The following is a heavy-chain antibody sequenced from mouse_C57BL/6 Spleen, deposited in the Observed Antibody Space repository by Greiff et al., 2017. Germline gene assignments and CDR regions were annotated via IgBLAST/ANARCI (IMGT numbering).Heavy chain of an antibody. Sequence: EVKLVESGGGLVQPGGSLKLSCAASGFTFSDYGMAWVRQAPRKGPEWVAFISNLAYSIYYAATVTGRFTISRENAKNTLYLEMSSLRSEDTAMYYCARHESSGSWFAYWGQGTLVTVSA. J-gene: IGHJ3*01. CDR3: ARHESSGSWFAY. V-gene: IGHV5-15*01. D-gene: IGHD3-2*02. CDR2: ISNLAYSI. CDR1: GFTFSDYG.